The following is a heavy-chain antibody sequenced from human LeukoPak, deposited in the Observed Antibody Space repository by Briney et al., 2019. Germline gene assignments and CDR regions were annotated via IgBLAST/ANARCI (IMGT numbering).Heavy chain of an antibody. J-gene: IGHJ5*02. D-gene: IGHD4-17*01. V-gene: IGHV1-2*06. CDR2: INPNSGGT. CDR1: GYTFTGYY. CDR3: AREGYNYGDYARFDP. Sequence: ASVKVSCKASGYTFTGYYMHWVRQAPGQGLEWMGRINPNSGGTNYAQKFQGRVTMTRDTSISTAYMELSRLRSDDTAVYYCAREGYNYGDYARFDPWGQGTLVTVSS.